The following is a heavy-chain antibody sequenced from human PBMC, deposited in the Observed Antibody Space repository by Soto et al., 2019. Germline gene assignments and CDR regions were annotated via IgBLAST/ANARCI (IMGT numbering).Heavy chain of an antibody. V-gene: IGHV3-33*01. Sequence: GGSLRLSCAASGFIFSNYGMHWVRQAPGKGLEWVAVIWYDGSDKYYADSVKGRFTISRDNSKNTLYLQMNSLRAEDTAAYYCARGSGYSYANFDYWGQGTLVTVSS. J-gene: IGHJ4*02. CDR2: IWYDGSDK. CDR1: GFIFSNYG. D-gene: IGHD5-18*01. CDR3: ARGSGYSYANFDY.